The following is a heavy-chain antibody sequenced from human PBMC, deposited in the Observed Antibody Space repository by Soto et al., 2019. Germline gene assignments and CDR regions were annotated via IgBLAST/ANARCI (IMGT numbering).Heavy chain of an antibody. CDR1: GGSISSYY. Sequence: FLTCSVYGGSISSYYWSWIRQPPGKGLEWIGYIYYSGSTNYNPSLKSRVTISVDTSKNQFSLKLSSVTAADTAVYYCASHSGSYPYYFDYWGKGTLVTVSS. CDR2: IYYSGST. V-gene: IGHV4-59*01. D-gene: IGHD1-26*01. CDR3: ASHSGSYPYYFDY. J-gene: IGHJ4*02.